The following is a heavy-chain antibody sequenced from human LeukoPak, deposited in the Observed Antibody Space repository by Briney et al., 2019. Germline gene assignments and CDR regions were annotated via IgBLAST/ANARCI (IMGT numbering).Heavy chain of an antibody. CDR2: ISGSGGST. CDR3: AKDPVASPDAFDI. D-gene: IGHD2-2*01. J-gene: IGHJ3*02. CDR1: GFTFSSDA. V-gene: IGHV3-23*01. Sequence: GGSLRLSCAASGFTFSSDAMSWVRQAPGKGLEWVSAISGSGGSTYYADSVKGRFTISRDNSKNTLYLQMNSLRAEDTAVYYCAKDPVASPDAFDIWGQGTMVTVSS.